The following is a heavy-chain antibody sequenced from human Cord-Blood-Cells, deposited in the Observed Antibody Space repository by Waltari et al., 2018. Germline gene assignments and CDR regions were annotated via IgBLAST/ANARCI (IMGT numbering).Heavy chain of an antibody. J-gene: IGHJ2*01. CDR1: GGSISSSSYY. CDR3: ARRDQGDWYFDL. V-gene: IGHV4-39*01. CDR2: IYYSGST. Sequence: QLQLQESGPGLVKPSETLSLTCTVSGGSISSSSYYWGWIRQPPGKGLEWIGSIYYSGSTYYNPSLKSRVTISVDTSKNQFSLKLSSVTAADTAVYYCARRDQGDWYFDLWGRGTLVTVSS.